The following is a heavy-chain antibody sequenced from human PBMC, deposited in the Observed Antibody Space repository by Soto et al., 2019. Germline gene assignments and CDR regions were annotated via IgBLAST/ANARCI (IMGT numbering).Heavy chain of an antibody. J-gene: IGHJ5*02. Sequence: ASVKVSCKASGYTFTSYDINWVRQATGQGLEWMGYMSPNSGYTVYAQKFQGRLTMTRNTSISTAYMELTNLRSEDTAVYYCARRAGSYYLDPWGQGTLVTVSS. CDR1: GYTFTSYD. CDR3: ARRAGSYYLDP. D-gene: IGHD2-15*01. V-gene: IGHV1-8*01. CDR2: MSPNSGYT.